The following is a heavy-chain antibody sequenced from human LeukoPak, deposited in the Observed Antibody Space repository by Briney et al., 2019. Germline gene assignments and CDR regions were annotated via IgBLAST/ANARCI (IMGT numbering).Heavy chain of an antibody. V-gene: IGHV3-20*04. CDR1: GFTFDDYG. D-gene: IGHD1-26*01. Sequence: GGSLRLSCAASGFTFDDYGMSWVRQAPGKGLEWVSGINWNGGSTGYADSVKGRFTISRDNAKNSLYLQMNSLRAEDTALYYCARGEWEPFPESAFDIWGQGTMVTVSS. CDR2: INWNGGST. J-gene: IGHJ3*02. CDR3: ARGEWEPFPESAFDI.